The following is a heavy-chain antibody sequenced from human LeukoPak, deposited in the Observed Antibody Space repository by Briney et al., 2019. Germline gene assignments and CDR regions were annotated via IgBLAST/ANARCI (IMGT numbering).Heavy chain of an antibody. D-gene: IGHD6-13*01. CDR1: GPSFISYN. CDR3: VAASAFSSSWRS. V-gene: IGHV3-48*01. Sequence: GGSLRLSCVASGPSFISYNMYWVRQAPGKGPERVAYITASDTTKYYADSVKGRFAISRDNAKKSLFLQMNSLRAEDTAVYYCVAASAFSSSWRSWGQGTVVTVSS. J-gene: IGHJ5*02. CDR2: ITASDTTK.